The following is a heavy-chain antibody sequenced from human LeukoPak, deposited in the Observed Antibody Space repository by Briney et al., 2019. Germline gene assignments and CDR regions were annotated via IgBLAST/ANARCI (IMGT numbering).Heavy chain of an antibody. CDR2: INTDGSTT. CDR1: GFTFSTYW. J-gene: IGHJ4*02. V-gene: IGHV3-74*01. CDR3: ARVLQGEWFFDY. Sequence: GGSLRLSCAASGFTFSTYWMHWVRQTPGKGLVWVSRINTDGSTTNYADSVKGRFTISRDNAKNTLYLQMNSLRAEDTAVYYCARVLQGEWFFDYWGQGTLVTVSS. D-gene: IGHD3-3*01.